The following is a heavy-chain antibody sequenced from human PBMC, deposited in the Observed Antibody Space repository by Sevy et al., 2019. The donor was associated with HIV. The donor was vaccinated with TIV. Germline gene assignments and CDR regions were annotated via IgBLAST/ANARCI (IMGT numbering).Heavy chain of an antibody. Sequence: ASVKVSCKASGYTFTSHEINWVRQAPGQGLEWMGWINVKSGETGYAQKFQGRVTMTRDTSITTDYMELSSLRSDDTAVYFCARDEQRPYYYGSGNMGYWGQGTLVTVSS. CDR3: ARDEQRPYYYGSGNMGY. D-gene: IGHD3-10*01. CDR1: GYTFTSHE. CDR2: INVKSGET. J-gene: IGHJ4*02. V-gene: IGHV1-8*01.